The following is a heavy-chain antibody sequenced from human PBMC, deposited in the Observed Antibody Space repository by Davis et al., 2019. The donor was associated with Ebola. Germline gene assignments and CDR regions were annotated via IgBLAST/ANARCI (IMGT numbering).Heavy chain of an antibody. CDR2: IRGKGNSYAT. Sequence: GESLKISCAASGFNFSGSAMQWVRQAAGKGLEWVGRIRGKGNSYATTYAESLKGRFTLSRDDSKNTAYLKMNSLKIEDTAVYYCWTRWELQEYDFWGQGTLVTVSS. J-gene: IGHJ4*02. CDR1: GFNFSGSA. V-gene: IGHV3-73*01. D-gene: IGHD1-26*01. CDR3: WTRWELQEYDF.